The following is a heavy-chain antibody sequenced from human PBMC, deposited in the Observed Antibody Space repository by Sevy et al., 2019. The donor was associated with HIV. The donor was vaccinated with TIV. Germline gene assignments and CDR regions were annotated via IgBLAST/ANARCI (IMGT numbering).Heavy chain of an antibody. V-gene: IGHV4-59*08. CDR2: IYYNGHI. Sequence: SETLSLTCTVSGGSITSLYWNWIRQPPGKGLEWIANIYYNGHINCNPSPKSRVTLSLEPSKNQFSLRLSSVTAADTAMYYCAGENAWGRGYSWGQGTLVTVSS. D-gene: IGHD1-26*01. CDR1: GGSITSLY. J-gene: IGHJ4*02. CDR3: AGENAWGRGYS.